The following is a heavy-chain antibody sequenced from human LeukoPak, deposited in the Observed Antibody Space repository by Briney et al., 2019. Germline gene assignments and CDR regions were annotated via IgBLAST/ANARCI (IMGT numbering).Heavy chain of an antibody. Sequence: GGSLRLSCAASGFTFSSYAMSWVRQAPGKGLEWVSAISGSGGSTYYADSVKGRFTISRDNSKNTLDLQMNSLRAEDTAVYYCVGGYSSRWYNWFDPWGQGTLVTVSS. CDR2: ISGSGGST. CDR3: VGGYSSRWYNWFDP. V-gene: IGHV3-23*01. CDR1: GFTFSSYA. J-gene: IGHJ5*02. D-gene: IGHD6-19*01.